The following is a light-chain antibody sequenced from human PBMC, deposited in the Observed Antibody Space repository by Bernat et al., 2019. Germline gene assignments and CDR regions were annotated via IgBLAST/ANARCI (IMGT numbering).Light chain of an antibody. CDR1: QSLFDSDDGNIH. J-gene: IGKJ2*01. V-gene: IGKV2-40*01. CDR2: TVS. CDR3: MQRLAFPLT. Sequence: DIVMTQTPVSLPVTPGEPASISCRSSQSLFDSDDGNIHLDWYLQRPGQSPHLLIYTVSHRAAGVPDRFSASGSDTEFTLKISSVEVVDIGIYYCMQRLAFPLTVGQGTKLDIK.